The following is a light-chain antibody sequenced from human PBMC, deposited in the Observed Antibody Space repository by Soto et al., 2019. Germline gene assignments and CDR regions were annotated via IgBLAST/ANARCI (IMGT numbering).Light chain of an antibody. Sequence: ENLLTQSPATLSLSPGERATLSCRASQSVSSYLAWYQQKPGQAPRLLIYDASNRATGIPARFSGSGSGTDFTLTISSLEPEDFAVYYCQQRSNWLTFGGGTKVDIK. J-gene: IGKJ4*01. CDR1: QSVSSY. CDR3: QQRSNWLT. V-gene: IGKV3-11*01. CDR2: DAS.